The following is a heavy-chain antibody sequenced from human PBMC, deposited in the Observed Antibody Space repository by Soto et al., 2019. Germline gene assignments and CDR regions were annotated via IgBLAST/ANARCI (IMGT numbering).Heavy chain of an antibody. CDR1: GYTFTSYG. J-gene: IGHJ4*02. D-gene: IGHD3-10*01. CDR3: ARVYGSGSYYFLGYDY. V-gene: IGHV1-18*01. CDR2: ISAYNGNT. Sequence: GASVKVSCKASGYTFTSYGISWVRQAPGQGLEWMGWISAYNGNTNYAQKLQGRVTMTTDTSTSTVYMELRSLRSDDTAVYYCARVYGSGSYYFLGYDYWGQGTLVTVSS.